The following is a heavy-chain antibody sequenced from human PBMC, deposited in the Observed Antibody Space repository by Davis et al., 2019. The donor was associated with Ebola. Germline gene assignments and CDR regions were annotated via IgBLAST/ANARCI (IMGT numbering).Heavy chain of an antibody. V-gene: IGHV3-15*01. Sequence: GGSLRLSCTVSGGSISSSSYYWGWIRQPPGKGLQWVGRIKSKADGGTTEYAAPVKGRFTISRDDSKNTLYLQMNSLKTEDTAVYYCTSQSRNYDFWSGYRYYFDYWGQGTLVTVSS. CDR1: GGSISSSSYY. CDR2: IKSKADGGTT. D-gene: IGHD3-3*01. J-gene: IGHJ4*02. CDR3: TSQSRNYDFWSGYRYYFDY.